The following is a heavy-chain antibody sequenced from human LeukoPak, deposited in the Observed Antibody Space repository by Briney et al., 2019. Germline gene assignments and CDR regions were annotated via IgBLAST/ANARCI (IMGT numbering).Heavy chain of an antibody. Sequence: SVKVSCKASGGTFSSYAISWVRQAPGQGLEWMGGIIPIFGTANYAQKFQGRVTITADESTSTAYMELSSLRSEDTAVYYRARSMVRGVISPTALDYWGQGTLVTVSS. CDR2: IIPIFGTA. D-gene: IGHD3-10*01. J-gene: IGHJ4*02. CDR3: ARSMVRGVISPTALDY. V-gene: IGHV1-69*01. CDR1: GGTFSSYA.